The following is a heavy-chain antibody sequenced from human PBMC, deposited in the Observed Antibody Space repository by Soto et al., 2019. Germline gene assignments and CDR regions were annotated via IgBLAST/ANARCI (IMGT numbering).Heavy chain of an antibody. D-gene: IGHD6-13*01. CDR2: INHSGST. V-gene: IGHV4-34*01. J-gene: IGHJ4*02. CDR3: ARWVAAAGTLDY. CDR1: GGSFSGYY. Sequence: PSETLSLTCAVYGGSFSGYYWSWIRQPPGKGLEWIGEINHSGSTNYNPSLKSRVTISVDTSKNQFSLKLSSVTAADTAVYYCARWVAAAGTLDYWGQGTLVTVSS.